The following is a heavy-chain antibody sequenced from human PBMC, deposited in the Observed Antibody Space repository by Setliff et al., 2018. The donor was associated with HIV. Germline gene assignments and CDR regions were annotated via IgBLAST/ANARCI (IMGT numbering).Heavy chain of an antibody. D-gene: IGHD2-21*02. J-gene: IGHJ1*01. Sequence: SETLSLTCSVSGDSISSDYYWTWIRQSPGKGLEWIGYVYNIGDTQYNPSLRSRLTISVDTSKNQFSLELSSVTAADTAVYYCASTYCGGDCYSRYFQHWGQGTLVTVSS. CDR2: VYNIGDT. V-gene: IGHV4-30-4*02. CDR3: ASTYCGGDCYSRYFQH. CDR1: GDSISSDYY.